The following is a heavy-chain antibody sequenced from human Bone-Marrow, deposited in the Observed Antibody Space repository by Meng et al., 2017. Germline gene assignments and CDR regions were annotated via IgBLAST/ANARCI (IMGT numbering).Heavy chain of an antibody. CDR1: GGTFSSYA. CDR2: IIPIFGTA. V-gene: IGHV1-69*01. CDR3: AREGIAAASLQD. Sequence: VQLVQSGVGVKKPGSSVKFSCKASGGTFSSYAISWVRQAPGQGLEWMGGIIPIFGTANYAQKFQGRVTITADESTSTAYMELSSLRSEDTAVYYCAREGIAAASLQDWGQGTLVTVSS. J-gene: IGHJ1*01. D-gene: IGHD6-13*01.